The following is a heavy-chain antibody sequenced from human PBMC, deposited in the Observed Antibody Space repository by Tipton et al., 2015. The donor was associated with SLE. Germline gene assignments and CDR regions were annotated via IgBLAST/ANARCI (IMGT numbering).Heavy chain of an antibody. D-gene: IGHD3-16*01. CDR2: IIPMFGAT. CDR3: ASAVASGGSHIYYYDS. Sequence: QSGPEVKKPGASVRVSCKASGGTFSSSAISWVRQAPGQGLEWMGGIIPMFGATTYAQKFQGRVTLTAEESTSTAFMELTSLTSEDTAVYFCASAVASGGSHIYYYDSWGQGTLVTVSS. CDR1: GGTFSSSA. V-gene: IGHV1-69*13. J-gene: IGHJ4*02.